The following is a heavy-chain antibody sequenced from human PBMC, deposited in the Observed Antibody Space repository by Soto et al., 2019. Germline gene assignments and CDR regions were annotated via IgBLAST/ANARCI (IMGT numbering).Heavy chain of an antibody. CDR2: IWYDGSNK. CDR1: GFTFSSYG. V-gene: IGHV3-33*01. D-gene: IGHD5-18*01. J-gene: IGHJ4*02. Sequence: QVQLVESGGGVVQPGRSLRLSCAASGFTFSSYGMHWVRQAPGKGLEWVAVIWYDGSNKYYADSVKGRFTISRDNSKNTLYLQMNSLRAEDTAVYYCARDAYSYGLYYFDYWGQGTLVTVSS. CDR3: ARDAYSYGLYYFDY.